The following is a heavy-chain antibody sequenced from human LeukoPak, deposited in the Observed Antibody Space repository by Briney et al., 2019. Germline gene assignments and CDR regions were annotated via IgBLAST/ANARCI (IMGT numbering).Heavy chain of an antibody. CDR3: ARVRDGDYSYYFDY. CDR1: GGSISSGDYY. D-gene: IGHD4-17*01. CDR2: IYYSGST. Sequence: SQTLSLTCTVSGGSISSGDYYWSWIRQPPGKGLEWIGYIYYSGSTYYNPSLKSRVTISVDTSKNQFSLKLSSVTAADTAVYCCARVRDGDYSYYFDYWGQGTLVTVSS. J-gene: IGHJ4*02. V-gene: IGHV4-30-4*01.